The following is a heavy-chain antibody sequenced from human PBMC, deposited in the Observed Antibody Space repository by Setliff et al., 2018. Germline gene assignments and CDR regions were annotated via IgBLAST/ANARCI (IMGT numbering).Heavy chain of an antibody. D-gene: IGHD3-22*01. CDR2: VYYSGNT. J-gene: IGHJ4*02. Sequence: SETLSLTCTVSGGSISTTDYYWGWIRQPPGKGLEWIGCVYYSGNTYYSPSLKSRVTMFVDTSKNQFSLMLYSVTAADPATYYCARYDSSGYSENCYFDYWGQGTQVTVSS. CDR1: GGSISTTDYY. V-gene: IGHV4-39*07. CDR3: ARYDSSGYSENCYFDY.